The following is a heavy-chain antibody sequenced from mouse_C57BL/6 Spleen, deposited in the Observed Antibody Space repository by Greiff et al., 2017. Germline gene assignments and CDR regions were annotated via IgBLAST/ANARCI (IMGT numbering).Heavy chain of an antibody. D-gene: IGHD1-1*02. J-gene: IGHJ2*01. V-gene: IGHV5-4*03. CDR1: GFTFSSYA. CDR3: ASHGFDY. CDR2: ISDGGSYT. Sequence: EVMLVESGGGLVKPGGSLKLSCAASGFTFSSYAMSWVRQTPEKRLEWVATISDGGSYTYYPDNVKGRFTISRDNAKNNLYLQMSHLKSEDTAMYYCASHGFDYWGQGTTLTVSS.